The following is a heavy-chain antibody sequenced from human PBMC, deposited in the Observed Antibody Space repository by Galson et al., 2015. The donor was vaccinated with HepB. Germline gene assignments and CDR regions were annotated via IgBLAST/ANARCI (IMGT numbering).Heavy chain of an antibody. D-gene: IGHD6-19*01. Sequence: SVKVSCKVSGYTLTELSMHWVRQAPGKGLEWMGGFDPEDGETIYAQKFQGRVTMTEDTSTDTAYMELSSLRSEDTAVYYCATLDSSGWLTKKYFDYWGQGTLVTVSS. CDR3: ATLDSSGWLTKKYFDY. J-gene: IGHJ4*02. V-gene: IGHV1-24*01. CDR2: FDPEDGET. CDR1: GYTLTELS.